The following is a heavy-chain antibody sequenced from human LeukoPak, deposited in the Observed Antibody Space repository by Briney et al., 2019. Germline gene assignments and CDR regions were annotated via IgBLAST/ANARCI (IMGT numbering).Heavy chain of an antibody. CDR1: GFILSTYS. Sequence: GGSLRLSCAASGFILSTYSMNWVRQAPGKGLEWVSAISGGGGSTFYTDSVKGRFTISRDNSKNTLYLQLNSLRAEDTALYYCAKDKVPDSRWNFDVWGQGTPVTVSS. CDR3: AKDKVPDSRWNFDV. J-gene: IGHJ4*02. D-gene: IGHD6-19*01. V-gene: IGHV3-23*01. CDR2: ISGGGGST.